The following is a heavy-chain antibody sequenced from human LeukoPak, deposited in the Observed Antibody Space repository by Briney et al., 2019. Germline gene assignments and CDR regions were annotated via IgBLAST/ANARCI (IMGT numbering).Heavy chain of an antibody. CDR1: GFSFSNYA. V-gene: IGHV3-23*01. J-gene: IGHJ4*02. Sequence: GSLRLSCAASGFSFSNYAMSWVRQAPGKGLEWVSAISGSGGNTYYADSVKGRFTISRDNSKNTLYLQLTSLRAEDTAVYYCAKGYFDSSGSDYWGQGTLVTVSS. CDR2: ISGSGGNT. CDR3: AKGYFDSSGSDY. D-gene: IGHD3-22*01.